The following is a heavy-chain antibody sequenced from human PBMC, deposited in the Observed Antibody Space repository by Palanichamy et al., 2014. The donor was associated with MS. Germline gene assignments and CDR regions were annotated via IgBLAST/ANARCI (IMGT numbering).Heavy chain of an antibody. J-gene: IGHJ6*02. V-gene: IGHV3-21*01. CDR1: GFTFSSYK. CDR3: ARVPNWNYGEDYGMDV. D-gene: IGHD1-7*01. Sequence: EVRLVESGGGLVKPGGSLRLSCAASGFTFSSYKMNWVRHAPGKGLEWVSSISSSRSYIYYADSVKGRFTISRDNAKNSLYLQMNSLRAEDTAVYYCARVPNWNYGEDYGMDVWGQGTTVTVSS. CDR2: ISSSRSYI.